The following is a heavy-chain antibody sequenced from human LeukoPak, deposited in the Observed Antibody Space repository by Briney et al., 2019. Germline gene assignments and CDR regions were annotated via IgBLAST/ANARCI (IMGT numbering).Heavy chain of an antibody. Sequence: GGSLRLSCAASGFTITNAWMSWVRQAPGKGLEWVGRIKSGAEAGTTEYAAPVKGRFTISRDNAKNSLFLQMNSLRAEDTAVYYCARDILTGYYSYPSSFDYWGQGTLVTVSS. V-gene: IGHV3-15*01. CDR1: GFTITNAW. D-gene: IGHD3-9*01. CDR3: ARDILTGYYSYPSSFDY. J-gene: IGHJ4*02. CDR2: IKSGAEAGTT.